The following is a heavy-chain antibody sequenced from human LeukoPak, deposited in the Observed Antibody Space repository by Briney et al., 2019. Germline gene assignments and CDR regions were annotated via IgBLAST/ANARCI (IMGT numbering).Heavy chain of an antibody. Sequence: GSLRLSCAASGFTFSSYAMHWVRQAPGKGLEWVAVISYDGSNKYYADSVKGRFTGSRDNTKNSLWLQMNSLRAEDTAVYYCARGRYSGYDFDYWGQGTLVTVSS. CDR2: ISYDGSNK. D-gene: IGHD5-12*01. J-gene: IGHJ4*02. CDR3: ARGRYSGYDFDY. V-gene: IGHV3-30-3*01. CDR1: GFTFSSYA.